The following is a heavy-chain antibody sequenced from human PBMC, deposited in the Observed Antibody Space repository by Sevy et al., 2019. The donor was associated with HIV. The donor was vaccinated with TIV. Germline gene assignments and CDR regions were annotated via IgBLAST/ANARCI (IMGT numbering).Heavy chain of an antibody. D-gene: IGHD3-22*01. CDR1: GFTFRTYA. CDR2: ISGSGGDT. J-gene: IGHJ6*02. Sequence: GGSLRLSCAASGFTFRTYAMNWVRQAPGKGLEWVSDISGSGGDTYYAYSVKGRFTMSRDNSKNTLYLQMSSLRAEDTAVYYCAKDAYYYDGSGYSMSQWYYGMDVWGQGTTVTVSS. V-gene: IGHV3-23*01. CDR3: AKDAYYYDGSGYSMSQWYYGMDV.